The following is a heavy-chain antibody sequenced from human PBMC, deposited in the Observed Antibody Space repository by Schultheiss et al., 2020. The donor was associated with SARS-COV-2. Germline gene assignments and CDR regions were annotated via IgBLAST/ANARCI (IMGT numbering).Heavy chain of an antibody. V-gene: IGHV3-23*01. Sequence: GESLKISCAASGFTFSSYAMSWVRQAPGKGLEWVSAISGSGGSTYYADSVKGRFTISRDNSKNTLYLQMNSLRAEDTAVYYCARVFKVAGIAAAGTFFDYWGQGTLVTVSS. J-gene: IGHJ4*02. CDR2: ISGSGGST. CDR3: ARVFKVAGIAAAGTFFDY. CDR1: GFTFSSYA. D-gene: IGHD6-13*01.